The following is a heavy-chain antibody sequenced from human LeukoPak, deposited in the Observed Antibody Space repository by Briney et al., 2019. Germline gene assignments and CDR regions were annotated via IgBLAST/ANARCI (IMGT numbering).Heavy chain of an antibody. Sequence: GGSLRLSCAASGFTFSTYWMSWVRQAPGKGLEWVANIKGGGSDKSYLASVKGRFTISRDNAKNSLSLQMNSLTAEDTALYYCARGDYSAWGQGILVTVSS. CDR1: GFTFSTYW. J-gene: IGHJ4*02. CDR2: IKGGGSDK. D-gene: IGHD2-21*01. V-gene: IGHV3-7*01. CDR3: ARGDYSA.